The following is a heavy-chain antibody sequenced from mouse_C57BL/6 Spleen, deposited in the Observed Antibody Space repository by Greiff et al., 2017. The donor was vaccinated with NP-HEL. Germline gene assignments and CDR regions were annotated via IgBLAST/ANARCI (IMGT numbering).Heavy chain of an antibody. Sequence: VKLQESGAELVRPGASVTLSCKASGYTFTDYEMHWVKQTPVHGLEWIGAIDPETGGTAYNQKFKGKAILTADKSSSTAYMELRSLTSEDSAVYYCTRSVITTVVAKENFDYWGQGTTLTVSS. D-gene: IGHD1-1*01. CDR2: IDPETGGT. V-gene: IGHV1-15*01. CDR3: TRSVITTVVAKENFDY. CDR1: GYTFTDYE. J-gene: IGHJ2*01.